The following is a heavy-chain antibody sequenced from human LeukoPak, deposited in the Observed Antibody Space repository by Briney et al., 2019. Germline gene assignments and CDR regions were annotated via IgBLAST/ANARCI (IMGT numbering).Heavy chain of an antibody. CDR1: GYSFTSYW. CDR2: ISAYNGNT. Sequence: GESLKISCKGSGYSFTSYWIGWVRQAPGQGLEWMGWISAYNGNTNYAQKLQGRVTMTTDTSTSTAYMELRSLRSDDTVVYYCARDPSAYYDILTGYTDYWGQGTLVTVSS. D-gene: IGHD3-9*01. V-gene: IGHV1-18*04. J-gene: IGHJ4*02. CDR3: ARDPSAYYDILTGYTDY.